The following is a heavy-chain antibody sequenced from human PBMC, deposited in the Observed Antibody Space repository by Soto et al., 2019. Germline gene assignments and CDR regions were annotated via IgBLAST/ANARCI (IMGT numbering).Heavy chain of an antibody. CDR3: ARLYYYDSSGYLYYYYGMDV. CDR1: GYTFTSYG. J-gene: IGHJ6*02. Sequence: ASVKVSCKASGYTFTSYGISWVRQAPGQGLEWIGWISAYNGNTNYAQKLQGRVTMTTDTSTSTAYMEPRSLRSDDTAVYYCARLYYYDSSGYLYYYYGMDVWGQGTTVTVS. V-gene: IGHV1-18*01. D-gene: IGHD3-22*01. CDR2: ISAYNGNT.